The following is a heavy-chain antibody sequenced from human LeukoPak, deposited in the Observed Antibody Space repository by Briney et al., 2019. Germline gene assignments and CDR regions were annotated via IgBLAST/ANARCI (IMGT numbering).Heavy chain of an antibody. V-gene: IGHV3-21*01. J-gene: IGHJ4*02. CDR1: GFTFSSYT. Sequence: GGSLRLSCAAFGFTFSSYTMNWVRQAPGKGLEWVSCISPSSSSIYFADSVKGRFTISRDNAKNSLYLQMNSLRAEDTAVYYCARARSSSSWYSDYWGQGTLVTVSS. D-gene: IGHD6-13*01. CDR2: ISPSSSSI. CDR3: ARARSSSSWYSDY.